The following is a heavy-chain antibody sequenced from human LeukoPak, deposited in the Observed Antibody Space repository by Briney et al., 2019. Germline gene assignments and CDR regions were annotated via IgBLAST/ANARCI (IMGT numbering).Heavy chain of an antibody. CDR2: ISYDGTNK. J-gene: IGHJ3*01. Sequence: GGSLRLSCAASGFTFSSYAMHWVRKAPGTGLEWVAVISYDGTNKYYADSVKGRFTISRDNSKNTLYLQMNSLGAEDTAVYYCARDLYSGGIGWALDFWGQGTMVTVSS. CDR3: ARDLYSGGIGWALDF. D-gene: IGHD1-26*01. V-gene: IGHV3-30*04. CDR1: GFTFSSYA.